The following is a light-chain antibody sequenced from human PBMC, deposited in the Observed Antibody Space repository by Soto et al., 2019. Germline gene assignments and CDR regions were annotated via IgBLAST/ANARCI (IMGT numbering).Light chain of an antibody. CDR2: EAS. J-gene: IGKJ1*01. V-gene: IGKV3-20*01. Sequence: EIVLTQSPGTLSLSPGERATLSCRASQSVGRNYLAWYQQKPGQAPRLLIFEASSRATGIPDRFSGGGSGTDFTLTINRVEPEDFAVFYCQQYAASPLTFGQGTKLEVK. CDR3: QQYAASPLT. CDR1: QSVGRNY.